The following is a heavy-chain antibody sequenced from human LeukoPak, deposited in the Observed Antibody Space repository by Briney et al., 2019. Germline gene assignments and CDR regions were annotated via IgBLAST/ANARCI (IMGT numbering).Heavy chain of an antibody. V-gene: IGHV3-48*01. Sequence: GGSLRLSCAASGFTFSSYSMNWVRQAPGKGLEWVSYISSSSSTIYYADSVKGRLTISRDNAKNSLYLQMNSLRAEDTAVYYCARFYYDSSGYPADYFDYWGQGTLVTVSS. CDR1: GFTFSSYS. D-gene: IGHD3-22*01. J-gene: IGHJ4*02. CDR3: ARFYYDSSGYPADYFDY. CDR2: ISSSSSTI.